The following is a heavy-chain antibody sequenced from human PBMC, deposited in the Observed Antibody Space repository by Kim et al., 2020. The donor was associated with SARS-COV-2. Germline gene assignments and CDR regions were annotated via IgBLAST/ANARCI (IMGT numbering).Heavy chain of an antibody. Sequence: GGSLRLSCAASRFIFSNYGMNWVRQTPGKGLEWVSYISRDSGTIYYADSVKGRFTISRDNAKTSLYLRRNSLRDEDTAMYYCARGLAFDYWGQGTLVTVSS. CDR1: RFIFSNYG. CDR2: ISRDSGTI. J-gene: IGHJ4*02. CDR3: ARGLAFDY. V-gene: IGHV3-48*02.